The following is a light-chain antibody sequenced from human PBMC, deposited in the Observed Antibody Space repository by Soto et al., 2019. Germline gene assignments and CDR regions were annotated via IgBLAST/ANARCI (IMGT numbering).Light chain of an antibody. CDR3: QPYDNWPQT. CDR2: GAS. J-gene: IGKJ1*01. Sequence: IVLTQSPAGLSVSPGERATLSCRASQSVSRNIAWYQQKPGQAPRLLIYGASTRATRLPARFSGSGFGTDFTLTISSLQSEDSEVYYCQPYDNWPQTLGQGTKVDI. V-gene: IGKV3-15*01. CDR1: QSVSRN.